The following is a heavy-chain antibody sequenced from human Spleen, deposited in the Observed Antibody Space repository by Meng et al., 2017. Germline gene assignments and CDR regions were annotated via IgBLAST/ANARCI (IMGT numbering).Heavy chain of an antibody. CDR2: ISTNTGTP. CDR3: ARGASSRLEV. J-gene: IGHJ4*02. D-gene: IGHD6-13*01. Sequence: QVQRVQSGYGVKKPGASVKVSCKASGYTFSTYTINWVRQAHGRGLEWMGWISTNTGTPTYTQGFTGRFVFSLDTSVSTAYLQISSLKAEDTAVYYCARGASSRLEVWGQGTLVTVSS. V-gene: IGHV7-4-1*02. CDR1: GYTFSTYT.